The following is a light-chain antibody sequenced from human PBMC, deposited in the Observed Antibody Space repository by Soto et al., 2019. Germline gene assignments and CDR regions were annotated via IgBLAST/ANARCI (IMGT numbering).Light chain of an antibody. CDR3: QQRRNWPPYT. CDR2: DAS. CDR1: QSVSSY. J-gene: IGKJ2*01. V-gene: IGKV3-11*01. Sequence: EIVLTQSPATPSLSPGERATLSCRASQSVSSYLAWYQQKPGQAPRLLIYDASNRATGIPARFSGSGSGTDFTLTISSLESEDFAVYYCQQRRNWPPYTFGQGTKLEIK.